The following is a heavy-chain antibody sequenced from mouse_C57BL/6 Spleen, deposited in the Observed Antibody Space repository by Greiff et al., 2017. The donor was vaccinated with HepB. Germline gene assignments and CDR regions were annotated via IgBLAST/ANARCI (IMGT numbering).Heavy chain of an antibody. J-gene: IGHJ1*03. Sequence: DVHLVESGPGLVKPSQSLSLTCSVTGYSITSGYYWNWIRQFPGNKLEWMGYISYDGSNNYNPSLKNRISITRDTSKNQFFLKLNSVTTEDTATYYCARVPYYGSSYGYFDVWGTGTTVTVSS. CDR1: GYSITSGYY. CDR3: ARVPYYGSSYGYFDV. V-gene: IGHV3-6*01. CDR2: ISYDGSN. D-gene: IGHD1-1*01.